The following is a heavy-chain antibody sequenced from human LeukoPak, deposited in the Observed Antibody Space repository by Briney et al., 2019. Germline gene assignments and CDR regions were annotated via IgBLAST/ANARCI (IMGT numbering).Heavy chain of an antibody. V-gene: IGHV3-49*03. CDR3: SRESYQRPPSQTHHYYFDY. CDR2: IRNKAYGGTI. CDR1: GFIFDDYA. J-gene: IGHJ4*02. D-gene: IGHD3-16*01. Sequence: GGSLRLSCAASGFIFDDYAMSWFRQAPGKGLEWVGYIRNKAYGGTIQYAASVKGRFIVSRDDSKGIAYLQMNSLKSDDTAVYYCSRESYQRPPSQTHHYYFDYWGQGTLVTVSS.